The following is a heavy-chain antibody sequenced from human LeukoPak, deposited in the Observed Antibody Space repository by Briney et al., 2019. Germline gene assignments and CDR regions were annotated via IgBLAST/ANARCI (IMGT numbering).Heavy chain of an antibody. CDR1: GYTFTSYT. D-gene: IGHD3-9*01. CDR2: INTGNGNT. CDR3: ARDGRYFDWSPSYYYYYYMDV. Sequence: ASVKVSCKASGYTFTSYTMHWVRQAPGQRLEWMGWINTGNGNTKYSQEFQGRLTITADISTSTVYMELSSLRSEDTAVYYCARDGRYFDWSPSYYYYYYMDVWGKGTTVTVSS. V-gene: IGHV1-3*03. J-gene: IGHJ6*03.